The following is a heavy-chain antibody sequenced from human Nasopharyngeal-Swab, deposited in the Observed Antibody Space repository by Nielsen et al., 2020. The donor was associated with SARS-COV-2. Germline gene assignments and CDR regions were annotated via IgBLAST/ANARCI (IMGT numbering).Heavy chain of an antibody. CDR3: AKVYEYGDKREFDY. Sequence: GGSLRLSCAASGFTFDDYAMHWVRQAPGKGLEWVSGISWNSGSIGYADSVKGRFTISRDNAKNSLDLQMNSLRAEDTALYYCAKVYEYGDKREFDYWGQGTLVTVSS. D-gene: IGHD4-23*01. CDR1: GFTFDDYA. V-gene: IGHV3-9*01. CDR2: ISWNSGSI. J-gene: IGHJ4*02.